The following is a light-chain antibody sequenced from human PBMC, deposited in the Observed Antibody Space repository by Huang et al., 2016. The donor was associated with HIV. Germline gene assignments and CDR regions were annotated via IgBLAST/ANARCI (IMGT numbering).Light chain of an antibody. V-gene: IGKV3-20*01. CDR1: QSVRGSA. CDR3: QQYGSSPLT. Sequence: EIVLTQSPGTLSLSPGERATLSCRASQSVRGSALAWYQQRPGQSPRRLIFGASNRATAIPDRFSGSGSATDFTLTISRLEPEDFAVYYCQQYGSSPLTFGGGTKVEIK. CDR2: GAS. J-gene: IGKJ4*01.